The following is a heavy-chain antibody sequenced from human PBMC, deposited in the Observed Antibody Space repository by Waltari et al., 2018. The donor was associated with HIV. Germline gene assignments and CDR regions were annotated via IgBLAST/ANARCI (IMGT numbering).Heavy chain of an antibody. CDR2: IYYSGST. J-gene: IGHJ6*02. V-gene: IGHV4-59*01. Sequence: QVQLQESGPGLVKPSETLSLTCTVSGGSISSYYWSWIRQPPGKGLEWIGYIYYSGSTNYNPSLKSRVTISVDTSKNQFYLKLSSVTAADTAVYYCARGSRAGSGYSYYYYGMDVWGQGTTVTVSS. CDR1: GGSISSYY. CDR3: ARGSRAGSGYSYYYYGMDV. D-gene: IGHD6-19*01.